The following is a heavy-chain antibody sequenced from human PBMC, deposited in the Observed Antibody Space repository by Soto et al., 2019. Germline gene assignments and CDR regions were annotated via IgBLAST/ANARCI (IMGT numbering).Heavy chain of an antibody. CDR1: GFTFSNYA. V-gene: IGHV3-23*01. CDR3: ANLSLSPYCDGGSCYSPCYY. Sequence: EVQLLESGGGLVQPGGSLRLSCAASGFTFSNYAMSWVRQAPGKGLDWVSTISVPDGSTYYADSVKGRFTISRDNSKNTMYLQMHSLRAEDTATYYCANLSLSPYCDGGSCYSPCYYWGQGTLISVSS. J-gene: IGHJ4*02. CDR2: ISVPDGST. D-gene: IGHD2-15*01.